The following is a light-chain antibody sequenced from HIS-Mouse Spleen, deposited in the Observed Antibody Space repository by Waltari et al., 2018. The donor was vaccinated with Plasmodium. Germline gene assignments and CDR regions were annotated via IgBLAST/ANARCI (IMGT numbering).Light chain of an antibody. J-gene: IGLJ2*01. Sequence: QSALTQPRSVSGSPGQSVTISCTGTSSDVGGYNYVFWYQPHPGKAPKLMLCDVSKRPSGVRERRAGSKSGNTASLTISGLQAEDEADYYCCSYAGSYTVVFGGGTKLTVL. V-gene: IGLV2-11*01. CDR2: DVS. CDR1: SSDVGGYNY. CDR3: CSYAGSYTVV.